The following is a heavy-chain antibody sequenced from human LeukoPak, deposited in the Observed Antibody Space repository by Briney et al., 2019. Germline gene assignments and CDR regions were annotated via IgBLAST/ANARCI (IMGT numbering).Heavy chain of an antibody. CDR2: ISGSGGST. CDR3: AKDRGIAVAGLFDY. CDR1: GFTFSSYA. D-gene: IGHD6-19*01. J-gene: IGHJ4*02. Sequence: RGSLRLSCAASGFTFSSYAMSWVRQAPGKGLEWVSAISGSGGSTYYADSVKGRFTISRDNSKNTLYLQMNSLRAEDTAVYYCAKDRGIAVAGLFDYWGQGTLVTVSS. V-gene: IGHV3-23*01.